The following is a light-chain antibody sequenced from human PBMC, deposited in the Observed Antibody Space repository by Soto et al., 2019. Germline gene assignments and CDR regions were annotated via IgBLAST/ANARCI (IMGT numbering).Light chain of an antibody. J-gene: IGLJ2*01. CDR2: RSD. Sequence: QSVLSQPPSASGTPGQRFTIPCSGSSSNIGSHHVNWYQHLPGTAPKLLIYRSDQRPSGVPDRFTGSKSGTSASLAISGLRSEDEAVYYCAAWGDSLVFGGGSKLAVL. CDR1: SSNIGSHH. CDR3: AAWGDSLV. V-gene: IGLV1-47*01.